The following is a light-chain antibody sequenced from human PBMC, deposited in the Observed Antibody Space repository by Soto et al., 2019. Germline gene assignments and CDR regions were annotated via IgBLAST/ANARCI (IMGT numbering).Light chain of an antibody. CDR3: QQLNRYPRT. V-gene: IGKV1-9*01. J-gene: IGKJ4*01. Sequence: DIQLTQSPSFLSASVGHRVTITCRASQGISSYLAWYQQKPGKAPKLLIYAASTLQSGVPSRFSGSGSGKEVTLTISSLPPEDFATYYCQQLNRYPRTFGGGTKGEIK. CDR1: QGISSY. CDR2: AAS.